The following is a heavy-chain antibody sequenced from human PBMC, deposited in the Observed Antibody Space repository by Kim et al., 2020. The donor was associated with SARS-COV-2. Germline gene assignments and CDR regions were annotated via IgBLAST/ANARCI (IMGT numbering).Heavy chain of an antibody. CDR3: ARGPGYLVPLDC. Sequence: YNPSLKSRVTMSVDTSKNQFSLQLWFLTAADTALYYCARGPGYLVPLDCWGQGTLVTVSS. V-gene: IGHV4-4*07. J-gene: IGHJ4*02. D-gene: IGHD6-6*01.